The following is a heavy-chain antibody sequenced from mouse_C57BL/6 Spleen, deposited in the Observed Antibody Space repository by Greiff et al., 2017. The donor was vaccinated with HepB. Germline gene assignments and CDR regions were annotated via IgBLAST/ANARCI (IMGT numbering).Heavy chain of an antibody. CDR2: ISSGSSAN. J-gene: IGHJ2*01. D-gene: IGHD2-1*01. V-gene: IGHV5-17*01. CDR3: GYGSFDY. Sequence: EVQRVESGGGLVKPGGSLKLSCAASGFTFSDYGMHWVRQAPEKGLEWVAYISSGSSANHYADTVKGRFTISRDNAKNTLFLQMTSLRSEDTAMYYCGYGSFDYWGQGTTLTVSS. CDR1: GFTFSDYG.